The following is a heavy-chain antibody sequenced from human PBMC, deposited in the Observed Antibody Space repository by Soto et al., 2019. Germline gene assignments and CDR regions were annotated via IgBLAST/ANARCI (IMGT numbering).Heavy chain of an antibody. J-gene: IGHJ6*02. CDR3: ARRYYYDGSGPYGMDV. Sequence: GGSLRLSCAVSGFTFNSYGLTWVRQAPGKGLEWVSAISASGGSRYYADSVKGRFTISRDNSKNTLFLQMNSLSAEDTAVYYCARRYYYDGSGPYGMDVWGQGTTVTVSS. CDR1: GFTFNSYG. D-gene: IGHD3-22*01. CDR2: ISASGGSR. V-gene: IGHV3-23*01.